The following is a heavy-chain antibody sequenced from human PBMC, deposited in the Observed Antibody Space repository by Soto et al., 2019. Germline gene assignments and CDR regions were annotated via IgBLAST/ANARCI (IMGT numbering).Heavy chain of an antibody. CDR1: GFTFSSYS. J-gene: IGHJ4*02. Sequence: PGGPLRLSCAASGFTFSSYSMNWVRQAPGKGLEWVSYISSSSSTIYYADSVKGRFTISRDNAKNSLYLQMNSLRAEDTAFYYCARDSGYSYGPLDYWGQGTLVTVSP. CDR2: ISSSSSTI. V-gene: IGHV3-48*01. CDR3: ARDSGYSYGPLDY. D-gene: IGHD5-18*01.